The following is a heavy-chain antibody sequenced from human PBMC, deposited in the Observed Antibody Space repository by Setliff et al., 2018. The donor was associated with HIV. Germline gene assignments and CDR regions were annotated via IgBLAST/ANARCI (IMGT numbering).Heavy chain of an antibody. Sequence: SETLSLTCAVFGGSLTDLGGSFTDYYWIWIRQPPGKGLEWIGYIYTYNSGSTNYNPSLTSRVTISVDTSRNQFSLKLTSVTAADTAIYYCARGVNFDYWGQGTQVTVSS. CDR1: GGSLTDLGGSFTDYY. V-gene: IGHV4-61*08. CDR2: IYTYNSGST. D-gene: IGHD3-3*01. J-gene: IGHJ4*02. CDR3: ARGVNFDY.